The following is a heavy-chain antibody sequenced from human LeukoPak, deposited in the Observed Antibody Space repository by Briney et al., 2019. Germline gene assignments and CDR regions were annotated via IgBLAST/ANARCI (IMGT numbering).Heavy chain of an antibody. V-gene: IGHV1-2*02. CDR1: GYTFTVYY. CDR3: ARERHSSGNFDY. J-gene: IGHJ4*02. D-gene: IGHD6-19*01. Sequence: ASVKVSCKASGYTFTVYYMHWVRQAPGQGLEWMGWINPNSGGTNYAQKFQGRVTMTRDTSISTAYMELSRLRSDDTAVYYCARERHSSGNFDYWGQGTLVTVSS. CDR2: INPNSGGT.